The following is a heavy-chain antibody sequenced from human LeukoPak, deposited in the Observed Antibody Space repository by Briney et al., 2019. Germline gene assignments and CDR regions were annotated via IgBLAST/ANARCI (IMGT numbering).Heavy chain of an antibody. CDR3: AREQNSGSYNWLDP. CDR1: GFTFSTYS. J-gene: IGHJ5*02. CDR2: ISGSSNII. D-gene: IGHD3-22*01. Sequence: GGSLRLSCAGSGFTFSTYSMNWVRQAPGKGLEWLSYISGSSNIIHYADSVKGRFTISRDNSKNTLYLQMNSLRAEDTAVYYCAREQNSGSYNWLDPWGQGTLVTVSS. V-gene: IGHV3-48*01.